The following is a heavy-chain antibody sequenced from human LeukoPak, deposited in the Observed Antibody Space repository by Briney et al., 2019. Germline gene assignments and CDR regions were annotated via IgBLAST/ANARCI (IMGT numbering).Heavy chain of an antibody. D-gene: IGHD3-10*01. CDR2: IYSGGST. J-gene: IGHJ4*02. Sequence: GGSLALYSAASGFTVSSNYMNWVRQGPGKGLEWVSIIYSGGSTHYADSVKGRFTISRDNSKNTLYLQMKPEDTAVYYCARDPVGRPGAFGYWGQGTLVTVSS. CDR3: ARDPVGRPGAFGY. V-gene: IGHV3-66*02. CDR1: GFTVSSNY.